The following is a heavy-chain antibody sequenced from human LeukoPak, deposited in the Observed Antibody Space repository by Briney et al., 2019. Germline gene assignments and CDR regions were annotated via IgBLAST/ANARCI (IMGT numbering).Heavy chain of an antibody. V-gene: IGHV3-30*18. D-gene: IGHD3-9*01. CDR3: AKGGWLLEPYIDY. CDR1: GFTFSSYG. Sequence: QPGRSLRLSCAASGFTFSSYGMHWVRQALGKGREWVAVISYDGSNKYYADSVKGRFTISRDNSKNTLYLQMNSLRAEDTAVYYCAKGGWLLEPYIDYWGQGTLVTVSS. J-gene: IGHJ4*02. CDR2: ISYDGSNK.